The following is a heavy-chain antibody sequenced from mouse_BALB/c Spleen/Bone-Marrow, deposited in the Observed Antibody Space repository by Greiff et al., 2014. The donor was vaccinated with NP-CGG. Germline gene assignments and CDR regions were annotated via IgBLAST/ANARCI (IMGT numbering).Heavy chain of an antibody. J-gene: IGHJ1*01. D-gene: IGHD2-2*01. CDR3: ARKGYTGYFDV. CDR1: WFSLNTYG. Sequence: QGQLQQSRPGLVEPPQSLSITCPISWFSLNTYGFQLGCQAPGKGLGWLGVIWSGGGTDYNAAFISRLIITKDNSKSQVFFKMNSLQTNDTAMYYCARKGYTGYFDVWGAGTTVTVSS. CDR2: IWSGGGT. V-gene: IGHV2-2*02.